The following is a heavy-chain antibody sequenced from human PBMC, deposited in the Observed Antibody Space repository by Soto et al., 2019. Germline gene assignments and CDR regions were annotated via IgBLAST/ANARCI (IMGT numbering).Heavy chain of an antibody. J-gene: IGHJ4*02. CDR2: IIPIFGTA. Sequence: ASVKVSCKASGGTFSSYAISWVRQAPGQGLEWMGGIIPIFGTANYAQKFQGRVTITADESTSTAYMELSSLRSEDTAVYYCARDRYDSSGYYHGGFDYWGQGTLVTVSS. CDR1: GGTFSSYA. D-gene: IGHD3-22*01. V-gene: IGHV1-69*13. CDR3: ARDRYDSSGYYHGGFDY.